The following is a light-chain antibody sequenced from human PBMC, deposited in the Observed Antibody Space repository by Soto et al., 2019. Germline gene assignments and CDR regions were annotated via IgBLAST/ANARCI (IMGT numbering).Light chain of an antibody. V-gene: IGLV2-8*01. CDR3: SSYAGTHVV. Sequence: QSALTQPPSASGSPGQSVAISCTGTSSDVGGYNYVSWYQQYPGKAPKLMIYDVTKRPSGVPDRFSGSKSGNTASLTVSGLQAEDEADCYCSSYAGTHVVFGTGTKVTVL. CDR1: SSDVGGYNY. CDR2: DVT. J-gene: IGLJ1*01.